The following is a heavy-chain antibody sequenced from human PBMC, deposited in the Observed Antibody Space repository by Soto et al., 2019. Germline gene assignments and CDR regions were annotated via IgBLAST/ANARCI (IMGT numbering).Heavy chain of an antibody. D-gene: IGHD5-12*01. Sequence: HLQLQESGPGLVKPSETLSLTCTVSGGSISSSSYYWGGIRQPPGKGLEWIGRIYYSGSTYYNPSLNSRVTISLDTYTDQFSLKMSSVTAADSTVYYCARQNRGRAPINTNPSLTVDPWFQGTLVAV. V-gene: IGHV4-39*01. J-gene: IGHJ5*02. CDR1: GGSISSSSYY. CDR2: IYYSGST. CDR3: ARQNRGRAPINTNPSLTVDP.